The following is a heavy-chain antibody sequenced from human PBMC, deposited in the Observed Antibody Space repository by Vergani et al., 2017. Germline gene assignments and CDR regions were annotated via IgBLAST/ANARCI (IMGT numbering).Heavy chain of an antibody. Sequence: QVQLQESGPGLVKPSQTLSLTCTVSGGSINSGSYYWSWIRQPAGKGLEWIGRIYTSGSSNYNPSLMSRVTMSVDTSKNQFSLKLSSVTAADTAVYYCARGRGDYVYWFDPWGQGTLVTVSS. V-gene: IGHV4-61*02. CDR3: ARGRGDYVYWFDP. J-gene: IGHJ5*02. CDR2: IYTSGSS. D-gene: IGHD4-17*01. CDR1: GGSINSGSYY.